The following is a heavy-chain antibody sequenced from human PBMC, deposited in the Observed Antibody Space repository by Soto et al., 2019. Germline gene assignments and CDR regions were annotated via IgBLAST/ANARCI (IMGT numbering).Heavy chain of an antibody. CDR1: GYTFTSYG. CDR2: ISAYNGNT. V-gene: IGHV1-18*04. J-gene: IGHJ3*02. Sequence: QVQLVQSGAEVKKPGASVKVSCKASGYTFTSYGISWVRQAPGQGLEWMGWISAYNGNTNYAQKLQGRVTMTTDTSTSTAYMVLRRLRSDDTAVYFCARVVLESGIFGVVIEAFDILGQGTMVTVSS. D-gene: IGHD3-3*01. CDR3: ARVVLESGIFGVVIEAFDI.